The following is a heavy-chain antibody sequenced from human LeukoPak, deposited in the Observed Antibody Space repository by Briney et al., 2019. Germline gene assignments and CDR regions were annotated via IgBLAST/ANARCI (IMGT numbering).Heavy chain of an antibody. Sequence: GGSLRLSCAASGFTFSSYSMNWVRQAPGKGLEWVSSISSSSYIYYADSVKGRFTISRDNAKNSLYLQMNSLRAEDTAVYYCARDQYCSGGSCYLGVFDYWGQGTLVTVSS. CDR1: GFTFSSYS. CDR2: ISSSSYI. J-gene: IGHJ4*02. V-gene: IGHV3-21*01. D-gene: IGHD2-15*01. CDR3: ARDQYCSGGSCYLGVFDY.